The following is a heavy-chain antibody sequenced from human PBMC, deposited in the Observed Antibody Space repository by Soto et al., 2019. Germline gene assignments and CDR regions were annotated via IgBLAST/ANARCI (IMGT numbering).Heavy chain of an antibody. V-gene: IGHV1-18*01. CDR2: IRPDNGNT. D-gene: IGHD1-20*01. J-gene: IGHJ1*01. CDR1: GYTFSISG. Sequence: GPEVQRPGASVKVSCKTSGYTFSISGISWVRQAPGQGLEWVGWIRPDNGNTKSAQRLQGRVTLTTDTSASTAYMELRSLTSDDTAMYYCARDTESNRYNDWGQGTLVTVSS. CDR3: ARDTESNRYND.